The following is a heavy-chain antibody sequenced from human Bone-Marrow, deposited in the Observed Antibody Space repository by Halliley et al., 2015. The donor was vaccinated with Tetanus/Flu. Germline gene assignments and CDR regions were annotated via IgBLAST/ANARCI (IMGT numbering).Heavy chain of an antibody. CDR3: ARDPSGGDRFDY. Sequence: TLSLTCSVSGGSISSSSYYWCWVRQPPGKGLEWIGSINYSGSTNYNPSLKSRVSISVDTSKNQFSLKLNSVTAADTAVYFCARDPSGGDRFDYWGQGTLVTVSS. V-gene: IGHV4-39*07. D-gene: IGHD3-10*01. CDR1: GGSISSSSYY. J-gene: IGHJ4*02. CDR2: INYSGST.